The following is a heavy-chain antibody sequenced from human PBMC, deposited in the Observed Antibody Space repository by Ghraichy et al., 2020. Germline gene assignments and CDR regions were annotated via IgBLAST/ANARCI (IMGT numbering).Heavy chain of an antibody. Sequence: GGSLRLSCAASGFTFSSYEMNWVRQAPGKGLEWVSYISSSGSTIYYADSVKGRFTISRDNAKNSLYLQMNSLRAEDTAVYYCARDRKYYYDSSGYYFRRGGDYWGQGTLVTVSS. J-gene: IGHJ4*02. CDR2: ISSSGSTI. CDR1: GFTFSSYE. V-gene: IGHV3-48*03. CDR3: ARDRKYYYDSSGYYFRRGGDY. D-gene: IGHD3-22*01.